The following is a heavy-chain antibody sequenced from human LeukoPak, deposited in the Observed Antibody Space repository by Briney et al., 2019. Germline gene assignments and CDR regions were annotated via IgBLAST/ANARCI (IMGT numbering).Heavy chain of an antibody. D-gene: IGHD6-19*01. J-gene: IGHJ4*02. CDR3: AKLYSSGWYVDY. CDR1: GFTVSSNY. V-gene: IGHV3-53*01. Sequence: GGSLRLSCAASGFTVSSNYMSWVRQAPGKGLEWVSVIYSGGSTYYADSVKGRFTISRDNSKNTLYPQMNSLRAEDTAVYYCAKLYSSGWYVDYWGQGTLVTVSS. CDR2: IYSGGST.